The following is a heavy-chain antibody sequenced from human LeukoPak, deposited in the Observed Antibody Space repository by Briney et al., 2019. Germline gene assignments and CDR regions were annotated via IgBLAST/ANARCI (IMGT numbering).Heavy chain of an antibody. D-gene: IGHD5-24*01. Sequence: PGRSLRLSCGASGFTFSSYAMHWVRQAPGKGLEWVAMISNDGSNKYYADSVKGRFTISRDNSKNTLYLQMNSLRAEDTAVYYCATREMATISSFDYWGQGTLVTVSS. J-gene: IGHJ4*02. CDR1: GFTFSSYA. CDR2: ISNDGSNK. V-gene: IGHV3-30*04. CDR3: ATREMATISSFDY.